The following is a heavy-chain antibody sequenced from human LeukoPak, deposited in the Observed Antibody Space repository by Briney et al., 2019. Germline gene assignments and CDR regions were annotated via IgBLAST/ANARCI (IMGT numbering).Heavy chain of an antibody. J-gene: IGHJ6*02. CDR1: GYTFSSCG. D-gene: IGHD4/OR15-4a*01. V-gene: IGHV1-18*01. CDR3: ARERSIGTIGYYYGLDV. CDR2: VSTYNGNR. Sequence: ASVKVSCKASGYTFSSCGISWVRQAPGQGLEWVGLVSTYNGNRNYAQKLQGRVTMTTDTSTNTAYMELRSLRSDDTAVYYCARERSIGTIGYYYGLDVWGQGTRSPSP.